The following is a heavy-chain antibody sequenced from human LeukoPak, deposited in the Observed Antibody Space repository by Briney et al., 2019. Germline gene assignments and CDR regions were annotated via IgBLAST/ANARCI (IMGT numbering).Heavy chain of an antibody. V-gene: IGHV4-34*01. Sequence: SETLSLTCAVYGGSFSGYYWSWIRQPPGKGLEWIGEINHSGSTNYNPSLKSRVTISVDTSKNQFSLKLSSVTAADTAVYYCAGREDYSSFDDAFGIWGQGTMVTVSS. D-gene: IGHD4-4*01. J-gene: IGHJ3*02. CDR1: GGSFSGYY. CDR3: AGREDYSSFDDAFGI. CDR2: INHSGST.